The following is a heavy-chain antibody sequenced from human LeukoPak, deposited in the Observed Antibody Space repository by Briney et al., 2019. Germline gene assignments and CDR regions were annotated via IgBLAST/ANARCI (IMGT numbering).Heavy chain of an antibody. Sequence: SQTLSLTCAISGDRVSSNSTSWNWIRQSPSRGLEWLGRTYYRSKWNTDYAVSVKGRITIKPDTSKNQFSLYLNSVTPEDTAVYYCARDPDSSYEWGPFDPWGQGTLVTVSS. J-gene: IGHJ5*02. CDR3: ARDPDSSYEWGPFDP. CDR1: GDRVSSNSTS. CDR2: TYYRSKWNT. V-gene: IGHV6-1*01. D-gene: IGHD1-26*01.